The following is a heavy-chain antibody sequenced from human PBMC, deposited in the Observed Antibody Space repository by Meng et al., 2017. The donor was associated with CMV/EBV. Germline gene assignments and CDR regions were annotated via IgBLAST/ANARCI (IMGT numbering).Heavy chain of an antibody. J-gene: IGHJ5*02. CDR3: AAYGDYNWFDP. CDR2: ISSSSSTI. Sequence: GESLKISCAASGFTFSSYSMNWVRQAPGKGLEWVSYISSSSSTIYYADSVKGRFTISRDNSKNSLYLQTNSLRAEDTAVYYCAAYGDYNWFDPWGQGTLVTVSS. D-gene: IGHD4-17*01. V-gene: IGHV3-48*04. CDR1: GFTFSSYS.